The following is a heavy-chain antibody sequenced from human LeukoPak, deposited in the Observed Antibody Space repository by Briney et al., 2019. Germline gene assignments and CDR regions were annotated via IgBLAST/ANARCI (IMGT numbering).Heavy chain of an antibody. D-gene: IGHD2-2*01. V-gene: IGHV1-2*02. CDR1: GYTFTGYY. CDR2: INPNSGGT. J-gene: IGHJ5*02. Sequence: ASVKVSCKASGYTFTGYYMHWVRQAPGQGLEWMGWINPNSGGTNYAQKFQGRVTMTRDTSISTAYMELSRLRSDDTAVYYCARAKGGDCSSTSCYLGFDPWGQGTLVTVSS. CDR3: ARAKGGDCSSTSCYLGFDP.